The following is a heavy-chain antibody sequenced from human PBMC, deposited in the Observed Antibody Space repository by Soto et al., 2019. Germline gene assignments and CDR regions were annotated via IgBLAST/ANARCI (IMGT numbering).Heavy chain of an antibody. Sequence: RASVKVSCKASGYMFVTYGINWVRQAPGRGLEWMGWISAYNGNTKYAQNLQGRVTMTTDASTSTAYMEMRSLRSDDTAVYYCARDLDGSGSYYTDYWGPGTLVTVSS. D-gene: IGHD3-10*01. J-gene: IGHJ4*02. CDR2: ISAYNGNT. V-gene: IGHV1-18*01. CDR3: ARDLDGSGSYYTDY. CDR1: GYMFVTYG.